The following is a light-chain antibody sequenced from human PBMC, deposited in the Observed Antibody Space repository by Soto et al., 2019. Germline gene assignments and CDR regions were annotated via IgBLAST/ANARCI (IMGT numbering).Light chain of an antibody. CDR1: QSVPSRY. V-gene: IGKV3D-20*01. J-gene: IGKJ4*01. CDR3: QQYGSSPLT. Sequence: EIVLTQSPGTLSLSPWDGATLSCRATQSVPSRYLSWYQQKPGLAPRLLIYDASSRATGIPDRFSGSGSGTDFTLTISRLEPEDFAVYYCQQYGSSPLTFGGGTKVDIK. CDR2: DAS.